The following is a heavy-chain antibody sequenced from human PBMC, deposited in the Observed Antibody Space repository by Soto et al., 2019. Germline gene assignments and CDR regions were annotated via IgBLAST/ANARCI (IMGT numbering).Heavy chain of an antibody. CDR2: ISHTGRT. CDR3: AREISYVSGGNLYYGMDV. V-gene: IGHV4-38-2*02. CDR1: GSSITNSFY. J-gene: IGHJ6*02. D-gene: IGHD3-16*01. Sequence: PSETLSLTCRVSGSSITNSFYWGWIRQSPEKGLEWIGSISHTGRTSYNPSLKSRVSISVDTSKNQFSLTLTSVTAADTAVYYCAREISYVSGGNLYYGMDVLGQGTAVTVSS.